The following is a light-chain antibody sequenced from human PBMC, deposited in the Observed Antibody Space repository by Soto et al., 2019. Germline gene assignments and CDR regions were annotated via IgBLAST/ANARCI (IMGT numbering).Light chain of an antibody. CDR3: QQYKSLPLT. V-gene: IGKV1-33*01. CDR2: DAS. Sequence: DILMTQSPSSLSASFGYIFTIAFQASQDISNFLNWYRQKPGEAPNLLIYDASTLEAGVPFRFTGSGSGSYFSFTISSLQPEDVATYYCQQYKSLPLTFGGGTKVDI. CDR1: QDISNF. J-gene: IGKJ4*01.